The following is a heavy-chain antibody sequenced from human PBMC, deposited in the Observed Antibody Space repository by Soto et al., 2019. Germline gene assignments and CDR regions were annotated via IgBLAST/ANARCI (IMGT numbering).Heavy chain of an antibody. Sequence: EVQLLESGGGLLQPGGSLRLSCAASGFIFSNYAMSWVRQAPGKGLEWVSVISGSGGITYYADSVKGRFTISRDNSKNTLYLQMNSLRADDTAVYYCAKATALNMGVRWFDPWGQGTLVTVSS. CDR3: AKATALNMGVRWFDP. J-gene: IGHJ5*02. D-gene: IGHD3-16*01. CDR2: ISGSGGIT. V-gene: IGHV3-23*01. CDR1: GFIFSNYA.